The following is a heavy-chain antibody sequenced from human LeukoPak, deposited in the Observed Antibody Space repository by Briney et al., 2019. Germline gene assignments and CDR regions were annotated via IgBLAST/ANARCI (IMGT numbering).Heavy chain of an antibody. J-gene: IGHJ4*02. CDR2: IKQDGSEK. CDR1: GFTFSNYA. D-gene: IGHD2-21*01. Sequence: GGSLRLSCAASGFTFSNYAMSWVRQAPGKGLEWVASIKQDGSEKYYADSVKGRFTISRDNAKNSLYLQMNSLRAEDTAVYYCARLKGERSLFEYWGQGTLVTVSS. V-gene: IGHV3-7*02. CDR3: ARLKGERSLFEY.